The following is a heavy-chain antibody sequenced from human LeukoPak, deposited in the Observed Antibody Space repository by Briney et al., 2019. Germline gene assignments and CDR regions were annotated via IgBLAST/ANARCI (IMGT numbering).Heavy chain of an antibody. CDR3: AREILGGFNPGAY. Sequence: SETLSLTCTVSLDSTTSNFWSWVRQPPGKGLEWIGEIHRSGSPNYNPSLQSRVTISIDRSRNQVALELSSVTAADTAVYYCAREILGGFNPGAYWGQGTLVTVSS. J-gene: IGHJ4*02. CDR1: LDSTTSNF. V-gene: IGHV4-4*02. D-gene: IGHD1-14*01. CDR2: IHRSGSP.